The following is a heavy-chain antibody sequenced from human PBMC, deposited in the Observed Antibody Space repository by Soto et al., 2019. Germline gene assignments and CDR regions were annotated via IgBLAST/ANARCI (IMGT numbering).Heavy chain of an antibody. V-gene: IGHV1-2*02. CDR3: ARELKYSSSWYPGNYYYYGMDV. D-gene: IGHD6-13*01. CDR1: GYTFTGYY. J-gene: IGHJ6*02. Sequence: ASVKVSCKASGYTFTGYYMHWVRQAPGQGLEWMGWINPNSGGTNYAQKFQGRVTMTRDTSISTAYMEPSRLRSDDTAVYYCARELKYSSSWYPGNYYYYGMDVWGQGTTVTVSS. CDR2: INPNSGGT.